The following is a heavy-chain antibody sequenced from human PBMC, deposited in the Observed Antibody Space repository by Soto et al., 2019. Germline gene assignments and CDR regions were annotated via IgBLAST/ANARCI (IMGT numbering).Heavy chain of an antibody. CDR1: GGTFSSYA. CDR3: ARVWVYCSGGSCYFPSNGMDV. D-gene: IGHD2-15*01. J-gene: IGHJ6*02. V-gene: IGHV1-69*13. CDR2: IIPIFGTA. Sequence: ASVKVSCKASGGTFSSYAISWVRQAPGQGLEWMGGIIPIFGTANYAQKFQGRVTITADESTSTAYMELSSLRSEDTAVYYCARVWVYCSGGSCYFPSNGMDVWGQGTTVTV.